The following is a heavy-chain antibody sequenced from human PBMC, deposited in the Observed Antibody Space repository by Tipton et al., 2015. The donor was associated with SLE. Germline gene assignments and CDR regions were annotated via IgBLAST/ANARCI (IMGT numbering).Heavy chain of an antibody. CDR1: GGSLSTNY. V-gene: IGHV4-59*01. Sequence: TLSLTCSVSGGSLSTNYWNWIRQPAGKGLEWIGYVSYSGSTNYNPSLQSRVTISVDTSKNQFSLKLRPVTAADTAVYYCARLPDYFDHWGQGALVTVSS. CDR3: ARLPDYFDH. CDR2: VSYSGST. J-gene: IGHJ4*02.